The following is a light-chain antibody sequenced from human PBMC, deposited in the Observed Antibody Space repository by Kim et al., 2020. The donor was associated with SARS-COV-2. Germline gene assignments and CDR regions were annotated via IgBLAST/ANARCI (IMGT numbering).Light chain of an antibody. J-gene: IGKJ2*01. CDR1: QGVDND. V-gene: IGKV3-15*01. CDR3: QQYNDWSYT. Sequence: SLSPGKRATLSCRASQGVDNDLAWYQQKPGQAPRLLIYGTSTRATGIPARFSGSGSGTEFTLTISSLQSEDFAVYYCQQYNDWSYTFGQGTKLEI. CDR2: GTS.